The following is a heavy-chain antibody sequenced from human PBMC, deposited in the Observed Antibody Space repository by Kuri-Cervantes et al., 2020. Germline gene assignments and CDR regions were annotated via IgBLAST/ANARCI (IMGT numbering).Heavy chain of an antibody. CDR3: ARGIIAVAGMPLS. CDR1: GGSISSSSYY. D-gene: IGHD6-19*01. Sequence: SETLSLTCTVSGGSISSSSYYWGWIRQPPGKGLEWIGSIYYSGSTYYNPSLKSRVTISVDRSKNQFSLKLSSVIAADTAVYYCARGIIAVAGMPLSWGQGTLVTVSS. CDR2: IYYSGST. V-gene: IGHV4-39*07. J-gene: IGHJ5*02.